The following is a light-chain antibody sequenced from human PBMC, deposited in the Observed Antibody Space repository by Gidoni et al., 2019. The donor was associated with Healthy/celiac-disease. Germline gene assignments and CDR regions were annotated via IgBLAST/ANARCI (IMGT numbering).Light chain of an antibody. J-gene: IGKJ2*02. CDR2: GAS. Sequence: EIVLTQSPGTLSLSPGERATLSCRASQSVSSSYLAWYQQKPGQAPRLLIYGASSRATGIPDRFSGSGSGTDFTLTISRLEPEDFAVYYCQQYGSSTGWTFGQGTKLEIK. CDR1: QSVSSSY. V-gene: IGKV3-20*01. CDR3: QQYGSSTGWT.